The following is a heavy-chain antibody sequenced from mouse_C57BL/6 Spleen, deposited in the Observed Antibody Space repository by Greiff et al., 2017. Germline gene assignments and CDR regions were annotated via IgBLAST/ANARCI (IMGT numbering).Heavy chain of an antibody. CDR1: GYTFTTYR. CDR2: IDPSASST. Sequence: QVQLQQPGAELVRPGTSVKLSCKASGYTFTTYRMPWVKQRPGQGLEWIGVIDPSASSTNYNQNFKGKATLTVDTSSSTAYMQLSSLTSEDSAVYYCARRGPHDSYIEWFAYWGQGTLVTVSA. V-gene: IGHV1-59*01. CDR3: ARRGPHDSYIEWFAY. J-gene: IGHJ3*01. D-gene: IGHD2-3*01.